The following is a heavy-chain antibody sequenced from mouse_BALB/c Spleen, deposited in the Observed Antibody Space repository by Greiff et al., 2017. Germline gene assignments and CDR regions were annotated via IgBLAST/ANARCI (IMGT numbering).Heavy chain of an antibody. D-gene: IGHD2-10*02. Sequence: VQLQQSGPELVKPGASVKISCKASGYTFTDYNMHWVKQSHGKSLEWIGGINPNNGGTSYNQKFKGKATLTVDKSSSTAYMELRSLTSEDSAVYYCAREYGNYLAWFAYWGQGTLVTVSA. CDR3: AREYGNYLAWFAY. CDR2: INPNNGGT. J-gene: IGHJ3*01. CDR1: GYTFTDYN. V-gene: IGHV1-18*01.